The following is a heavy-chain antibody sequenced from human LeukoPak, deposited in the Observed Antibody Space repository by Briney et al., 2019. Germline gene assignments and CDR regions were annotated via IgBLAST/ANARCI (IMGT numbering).Heavy chain of an antibody. CDR2: INHSGST. D-gene: IGHD2-2*01. J-gene: IGHJ5*02. CDR1: GGSFSGYY. CDR3: ARRYYFRCSSTSCPGGWFDP. V-gene: IGHV4-34*01. Sequence: PSETLSLTCAVYGGSFSGYYWSWIRQPPGKGLEWIGEINHSGSTNYNPSLKSRVTISVDTSKNQFSLKLSSVTAADTAVYYCARRYYFRCSSTSCPGGWFDPWGQGTLVTVSS.